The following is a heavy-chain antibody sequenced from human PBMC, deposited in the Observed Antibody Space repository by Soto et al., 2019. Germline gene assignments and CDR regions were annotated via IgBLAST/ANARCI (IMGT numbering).Heavy chain of an antibody. CDR1: GFTFSSYA. D-gene: IGHD2-15*01. J-gene: IGHJ4*02. CDR3: AKSSGGSCYSVIDY. CDR2: ISTSGGST. Sequence: EVQLLESGGGLVQPGGSLRLSCAASGFTFSSYAMSWVRQAPGKGLEWVSAISTSGGSTYYADSVEGRFTISRDNSKNTLYLQMNSLRAEDTALYYCAKSSGGSCYSVIDYWGQGTLVTVSS. V-gene: IGHV3-23*01.